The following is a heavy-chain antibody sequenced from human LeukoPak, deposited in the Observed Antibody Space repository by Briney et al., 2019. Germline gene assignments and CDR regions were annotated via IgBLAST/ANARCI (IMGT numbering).Heavy chain of an antibody. CDR3: ARELQLELPIDY. V-gene: IGHV3-53*01. D-gene: IGHD1-1*01. J-gene: IGHJ4*02. CDR1: GFTVSSNY. CDR2: IYSGGST. Sequence: PGGSLRLSCAAPGFTVSSNYMSWVRQAPGKGLEWVSVIYSGGSTYYADSVKGRFTISRDNAKNSLYLQMNSLRAEDTAVYYCARELQLELPIDYWGQGTLVTVSS.